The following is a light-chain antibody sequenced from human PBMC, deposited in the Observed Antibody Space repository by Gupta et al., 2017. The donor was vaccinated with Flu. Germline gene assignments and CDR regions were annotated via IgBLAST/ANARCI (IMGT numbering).Light chain of an antibody. J-gene: IGKJ4*01. CDR1: HDIASY. Sequence: IQMTQSPSSLSASVGDRVTITCRASHDIASYLAWFQQKPGQAPKSLIFAASSLQSGVPSKFSGSGSGTDFTLTISSLHPEDFATDYCQQYRDYPLTFGGGTKVEIK. V-gene: IGKV1-16*02. CDR2: AAS. CDR3: QQYRDYPLT.